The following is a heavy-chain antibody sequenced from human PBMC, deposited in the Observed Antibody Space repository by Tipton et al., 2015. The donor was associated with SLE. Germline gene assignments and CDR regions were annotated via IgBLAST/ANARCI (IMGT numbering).Heavy chain of an antibody. V-gene: IGHV4-59*01. Sequence: LRLSCTVSGGSISSYYWSWIRQPPGKGLEWIGYIYYSGSTNYNPSLKSRVTISVDTSKNQFSLKLSSVTAADTAVYYCARERSSTPYDYYYMDVWGKGTTVTVSS. J-gene: IGHJ6*03. CDR1: GGSISSYY. D-gene: IGHD2-2*01. CDR2: IYYSGST. CDR3: ARERSSTPYDYYYMDV.